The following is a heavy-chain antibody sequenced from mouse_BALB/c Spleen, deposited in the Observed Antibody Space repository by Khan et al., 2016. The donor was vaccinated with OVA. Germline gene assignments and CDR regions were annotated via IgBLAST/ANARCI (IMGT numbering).Heavy chain of an antibody. CDR3: ARSSYGCDFTY. D-gene: IGHD2-2*01. CDR2: IWSGGST. J-gene: IGHJ3*01. V-gene: IGHV2-2*01. CDR1: GFSLTTYG. Sequence: QVQLKESGPGLVQPSQSLSITCTVSGFSLTTYGIHWVRQSPGKSLEWLGVIWSGGSTDSNAPFKSRLSISKDNSKSQVFFKMNSLQADDTAIYYCARSSYGCDFTYWGQGTLVTVAA.